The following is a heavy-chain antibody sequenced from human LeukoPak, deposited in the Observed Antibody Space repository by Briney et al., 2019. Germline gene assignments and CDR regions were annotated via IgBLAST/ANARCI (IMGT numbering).Heavy chain of an antibody. D-gene: IGHD2-2*01. Sequence: GGSLRLSCAASGFTFSSYSMKCVRQAPGKGLEWVSSISITSSYIYYADSVKGRFTISRDNAKNSLYLQMNSLRAEDTAVYYCARAITVVVPAATGRKNYYYYMDVWGKGTTVTVSS. CDR3: ARAITVVVPAATGRKNYYYYMDV. CDR2: ISITSSYI. J-gene: IGHJ6*03. V-gene: IGHV3-21*01. CDR1: GFTFSSYS.